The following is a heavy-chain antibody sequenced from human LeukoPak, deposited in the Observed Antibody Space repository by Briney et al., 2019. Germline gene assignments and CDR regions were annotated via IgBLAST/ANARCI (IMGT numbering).Heavy chain of an antibody. CDR2: ISSSGSTI. CDR3: AELGITMIGGV. Sequence: PWGSLRLSCAASGFTVNSNYMSWVRQAPGKGLEWVSYISSSGSTIYYADSVKGRFTISRDNAKNSLYLQMNSLRAEDTAVYYCAELGITMIGGVWGKGTTVTISS. V-gene: IGHV3-11*04. J-gene: IGHJ6*04. D-gene: IGHD3-10*02. CDR1: GFTVNSNY.